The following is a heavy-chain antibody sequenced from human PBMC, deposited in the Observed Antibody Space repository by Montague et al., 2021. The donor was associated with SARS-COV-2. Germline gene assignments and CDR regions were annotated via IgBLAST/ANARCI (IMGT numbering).Heavy chain of an antibody. J-gene: IGHJ2*01. D-gene: IGHD3-22*01. CDR2: IGTAGDT. CDR1: GFTFSSYD. Sequence: SLRLSCAASGFTFSSYDMHWVRQATGKGLEWVSAIGTAGDTYYPGSVKGRFTISRENAKNSLYLQMNSLGAGDTAVYYCARVNHYYDSSGYKIYWYFDLWGRGTLVTVSS. V-gene: IGHV3-13*01. CDR3: ARVNHYYDSSGYKIYWYFDL.